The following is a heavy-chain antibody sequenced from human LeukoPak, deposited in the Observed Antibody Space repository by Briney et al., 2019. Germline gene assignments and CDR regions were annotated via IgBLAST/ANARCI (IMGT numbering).Heavy chain of an antibody. Sequence: KTSETLSLTCTVSGGSISTYYWGWIRQPPGKGLEWIGYIHYSGSTKYNPSLKSRVTISVDTSKNQFSLKLTSVTAADTAVYYCARDLYGYGGFFDYWGQGTLVTVSS. CDR3: ARDLYGYGGFFDY. D-gene: IGHD5-18*01. CDR1: GGSISTYY. CDR2: IHYSGST. V-gene: IGHV4-59*01. J-gene: IGHJ4*02.